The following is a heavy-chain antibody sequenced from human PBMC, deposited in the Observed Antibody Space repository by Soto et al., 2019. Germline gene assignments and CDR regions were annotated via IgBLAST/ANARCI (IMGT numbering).Heavy chain of an antibody. V-gene: IGHV4-34*01. D-gene: IGHD3-10*01. CDR3: ARVVGLGEFDVDY. J-gene: IGHJ4*02. Sequence: SETLSLTCTVYGGSFSGYYWSWIRQPPGKGLEWIGEINHSGSTNYNPSLKSRVTISVDTSKNQFSLKLSSVTAADTAVYYCARVVGLGEFDVDYWGQGTLVTVSS. CDR2: INHSGST. CDR1: GGSFSGYY.